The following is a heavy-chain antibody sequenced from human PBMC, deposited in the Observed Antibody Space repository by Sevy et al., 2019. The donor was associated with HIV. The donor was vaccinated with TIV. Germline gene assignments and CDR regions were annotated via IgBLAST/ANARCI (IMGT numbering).Heavy chain of an antibody. CDR1: GFTFSDYY. Sequence: GGSLRLSCAASGFTFSDYYMSWIRQAPGKGLEWVSYISSSGSTIYYADSVKGRFTISRDNAKNSLYLQMNSLRAEDTAVYYCARDRYSSSLYFFFNFDYWGQGTLVTVSS. V-gene: IGHV3-11*01. CDR3: ARDRYSSSLYFFFNFDY. CDR2: ISSSGSTI. J-gene: IGHJ4*02. D-gene: IGHD6-13*01.